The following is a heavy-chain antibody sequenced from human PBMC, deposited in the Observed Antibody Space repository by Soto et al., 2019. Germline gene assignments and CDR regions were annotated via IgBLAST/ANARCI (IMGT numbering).Heavy chain of an antibody. D-gene: IGHD5-18*01. V-gene: IGHV1-18*04. CDR2: ITVYNGNT. J-gene: IGHJ4*02. CDR1: GYTFTNYG. Sequence: ASVKVSCKASGYTFTNYGVSWVRQAPEPGLAWMGWITVYNGNTHYAQNLQGRVTMTTDTSTSTAHMELWSLGSDDTAVYYCARAYSYGSYWYFDYWGQRALFTISS. CDR3: ARAYSYGSYWYFDY.